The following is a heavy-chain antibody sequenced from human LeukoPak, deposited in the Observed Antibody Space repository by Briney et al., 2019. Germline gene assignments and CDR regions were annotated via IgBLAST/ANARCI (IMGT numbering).Heavy chain of an antibody. V-gene: IGHV1-46*01. D-gene: IGHD4-17*01. J-gene: IGHJ4*02. CDR1: GYTFTSYY. CDR2: INPSGGST. Sequence: ASVKVSCKASGYTFTSYYMDWVQQAPGQGLEWIGIINPSGGSTSYAQKFQGRVTMTRDTSTSTVYMELSSLRSEDTAVYYCARDTAVTTEIGPYYFDYWGQGTLVTVSS. CDR3: ARDTAVTTEIGPYYFDY.